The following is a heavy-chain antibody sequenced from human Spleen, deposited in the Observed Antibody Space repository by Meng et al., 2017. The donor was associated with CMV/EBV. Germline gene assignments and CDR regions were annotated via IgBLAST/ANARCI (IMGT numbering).Heavy chain of an antibody. CDR2: ISSSSSYI. D-gene: IGHD4-23*01. CDR3: ASLEEVTPFDY. CDR1: GFTFSSYS. J-gene: IGHJ4*02. V-gene: IGHV3-21*01. Sequence: GESLKISCTASGFTFSSYSMNWVRQAPGKGLEWVSSISSSSSYIYYADSVKGRFTISRDNSKNTLYLQMNSLRAEDTAVYYCASLEEVTPFDYWGQGTLVTVSS.